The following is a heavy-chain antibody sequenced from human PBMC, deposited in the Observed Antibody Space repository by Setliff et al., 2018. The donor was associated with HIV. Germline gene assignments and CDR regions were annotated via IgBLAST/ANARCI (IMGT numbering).Heavy chain of an antibody. Sequence: ASETLSLTCNVSGDSITSSNYYWGWIRQPPGKGLEWIGSFHYSASASYNPSLRSRVTISVDTSKNRFSLKLSSVTAADTAVYYCAISYYYGSGIPGYYFDYWGQGTLVTVSS. CDR1: GDSITSSNYY. CDR3: AISYYYGSGIPGYYFDY. V-gene: IGHV4-39*01. D-gene: IGHD3-10*01. J-gene: IGHJ4*02. CDR2: FHYSASA.